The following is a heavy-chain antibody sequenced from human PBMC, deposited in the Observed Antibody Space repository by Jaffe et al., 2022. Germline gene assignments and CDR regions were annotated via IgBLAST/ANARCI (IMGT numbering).Heavy chain of an antibody. V-gene: IGHV3-23*01. Sequence: EVQLLESGGGLVQPGGSLRLSCAASGFTFSNYAMSWVRQAPGKGLQWVSTISGTGGNTYYAVSVNGRFTISRDNSKSTMYLQMNSLRAEDSAVYYCATFPTVTRGGGDYWGQGTLVTVSS. CDR1: GFTFSNYA. J-gene: IGHJ4*02. CDR2: ISGTGGNT. CDR3: ATFPTVTRGGGDY. D-gene: IGHD4-17*01.